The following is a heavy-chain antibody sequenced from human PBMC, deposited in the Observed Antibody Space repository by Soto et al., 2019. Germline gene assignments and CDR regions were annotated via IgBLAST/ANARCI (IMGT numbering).Heavy chain of an antibody. V-gene: IGHV3-23*01. Sequence: EVQLLESGGGLVQPGGSLRLSCAASGFTFSSYAMSWVRQAPGKGLEWVSAISGSGGSTYYADSVKGRFTISRDNSKNSLYLQMNSRRAEDRAVYYCAKDRRAWFGESPSDYWGQGTLVTVSS. CDR2: ISGSGGST. CDR1: GFTFSSYA. CDR3: AKDRRAWFGESPSDY. D-gene: IGHD3-10*01. J-gene: IGHJ4*02.